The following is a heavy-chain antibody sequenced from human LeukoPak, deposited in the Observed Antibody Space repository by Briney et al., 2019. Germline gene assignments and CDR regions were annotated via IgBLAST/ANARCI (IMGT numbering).Heavy chain of an antibody. D-gene: IGHD3-10*01. CDR3: ARNTMVRGYLFDY. J-gene: IGHJ4*02. V-gene: IGHV4-39*07. CDR2: IFYSGST. CDR1: SGSISTSNYY. Sequence: SETLSLTCTVSSGSISTSNYYWGWVRQPPGKALEWIGNIFYSGSTYYSPSLKSRVTISVDTSKNQFSLKLSSVTAADTAVYYCARNTMVRGYLFDYWGQGTLVTVSS.